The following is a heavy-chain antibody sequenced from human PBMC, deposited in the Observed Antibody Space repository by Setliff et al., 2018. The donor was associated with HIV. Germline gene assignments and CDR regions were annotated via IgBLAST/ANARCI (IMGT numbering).Heavy chain of an antibody. J-gene: IGHJ4*02. CDR3: AKQARYYYDSSGFDYFDY. CDR1: GFTVSSNY. Sequence: PGGSLRLSCAASGFTVSSNYMSWVRQAPGKGLEWVSVIYSGGSTYYADSVKGRFTISRDNSKNTLYLQMNSLRAEDTAAYYCAKQARYYYDSSGFDYFDYWGQGTLVTVSS. V-gene: IGHV3-66*04. CDR2: IYSGGST. D-gene: IGHD3-22*01.